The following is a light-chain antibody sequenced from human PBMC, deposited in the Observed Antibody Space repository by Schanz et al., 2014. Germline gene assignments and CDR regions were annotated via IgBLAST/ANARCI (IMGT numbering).Light chain of an antibody. J-gene: IGLJ2*01. Sequence: QSALTQPPSFSAAPGQKVTISCSGSSSNIGKYYVSWYQQFPGTVPKLLIYDNDKRPSGIADRFSGSKSGASATLVITGLQTGDEANYFCGTWDGSLGEVVFGGGTKLTVL. CDR3: GTWDGSLGEVV. CDR2: DND. CDR1: SSNIGKYY. V-gene: IGLV1-51*01.